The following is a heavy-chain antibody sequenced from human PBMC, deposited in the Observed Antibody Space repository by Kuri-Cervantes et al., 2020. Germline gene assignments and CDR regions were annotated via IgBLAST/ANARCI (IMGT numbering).Heavy chain of an antibody. V-gene: IGHV4-4*02. D-gene: IGHD2-2*01. Sequence: SETLSLTCAVSGGSISSSNWWSWVRRPPGKGLEWIGEIYHSGSTNYNPSLKSRVTISVDTSKNQFSLKLSSVTAADTAVYYCARAKQALRYCSSTSCFPRWFDPWGQGTLVTVSS. CDR3: ARAKQALRYCSSTSCFPRWFDP. J-gene: IGHJ5*02. CDR2: IYHSGST. CDR1: GGSISSSNW.